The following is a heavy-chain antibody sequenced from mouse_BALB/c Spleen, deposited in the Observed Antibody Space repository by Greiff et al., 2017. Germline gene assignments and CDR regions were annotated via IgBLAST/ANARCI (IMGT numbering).Heavy chain of an antibody. V-gene: IGHV1-7*01. CDR2: INPSTGYT. CDR1: GYTFTSYW. Sequence: QVQLQQSGAELAKPGASVKMSCKASGYTFTSYWMHWVKQRPGQGLEWIGYINPSTGYTEYNQKFKDKATLTADKSSSTAYMQLSSLTSEDSAVYYCARYSIYYDYDGIDYWGQGTTLTVSS. J-gene: IGHJ2*01. D-gene: IGHD2-4*01. CDR3: ARYSIYYDYDGIDY.